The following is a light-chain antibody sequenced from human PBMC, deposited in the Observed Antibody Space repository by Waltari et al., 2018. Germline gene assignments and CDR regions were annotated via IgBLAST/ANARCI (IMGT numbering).Light chain of an antibody. Sequence: EIVLTQSPGTLSLSPGETATLSCRASQNIATYLAWFQQRPGQAPRLLIYDSSNRAPGIPARFSGSGSGTDFTLTITSLEAEDFATYYCQQGYSTPRMYTFGQGTNLEIK. J-gene: IGKJ2*01. V-gene: IGKV3-11*01. CDR1: QNIATY. CDR3: QQGYSTPRMYT. CDR2: DSS.